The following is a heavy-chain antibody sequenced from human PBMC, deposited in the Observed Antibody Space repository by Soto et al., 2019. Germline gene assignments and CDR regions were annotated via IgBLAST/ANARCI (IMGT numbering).Heavy chain of an antibody. CDR2: VSSYNGNT. Sequence: ASVKVSCKTSGYTFTDHGIDWVRQAHGQGLEWVGWVSSYNGNTNYAYNLKDRVIMTTDASTSTAYMELRGLRSDDTAVYYCAREVEGSYSPADFWGQGTPVTVSS. J-gene: IGHJ4*02. V-gene: IGHV1-18*01. D-gene: IGHD3-10*01. CDR3: AREVEGSYSPADF. CDR1: GYTFTDHG.